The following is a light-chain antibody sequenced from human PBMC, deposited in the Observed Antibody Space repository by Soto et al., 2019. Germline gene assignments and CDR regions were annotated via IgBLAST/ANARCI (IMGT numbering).Light chain of an antibody. V-gene: IGLV2-14*01. CDR1: SSDVGGYNY. CDR3: SSYTRSNTRV. J-gene: IGLJ1*01. Sequence: SALTQPASVSGSPGQSITISCTGTSSDVGGYNYVSWFQHHPGKAPKLMIYEVSNRPSGVSNRFSGSKSGNTASLTISGLQTEDEADYYCSSYTRSNTRVFGTGTKLTVL. CDR2: EVS.